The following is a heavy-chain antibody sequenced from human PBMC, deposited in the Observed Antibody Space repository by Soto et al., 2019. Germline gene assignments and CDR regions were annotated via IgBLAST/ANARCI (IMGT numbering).Heavy chain of an antibody. CDR2: ISSSGSII. J-gene: IGHJ4*02. Sequence: GGSLRLSCAASGFTFSDYYMSWIRQAPGKGLEWVSYISSSGSIIYYADSVKGRFAISRDNAKNSLYLQLNSLRAEDTAVYYCARDLGYYASDGYFDYWGQGTLVTVSS. D-gene: IGHD3-22*01. CDR3: ARDLGYYASDGYFDY. CDR1: GFTFSDYY. V-gene: IGHV3-11*01.